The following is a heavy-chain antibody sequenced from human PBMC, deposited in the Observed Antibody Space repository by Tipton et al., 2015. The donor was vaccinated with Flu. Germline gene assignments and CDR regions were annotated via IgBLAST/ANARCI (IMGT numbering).Heavy chain of an antibody. J-gene: IGHJ6*02. CDR1: GYTFTGYY. Sequence: QLVQSGAEVKKPGASVKVSCKASGYTFTGYYMHWVRQAPGQGLEWMGRINPNSGGTNYAQKFQGRVTMTRDTSISTAYMELSRLRSDDTAVYYCARSPEVAGRTAMVLYDYYYGMDVWGQGTTVTVSS. V-gene: IGHV1-2*06. D-gene: IGHD5-18*01. CDR2: INPNSGGT. CDR3: ARSPEVAGRTAMVLYDYYYGMDV.